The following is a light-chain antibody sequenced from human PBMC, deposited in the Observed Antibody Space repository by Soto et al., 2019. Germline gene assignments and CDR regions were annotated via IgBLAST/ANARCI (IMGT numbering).Light chain of an antibody. CDR2: DTS. CDR3: QQTRSYPST. V-gene: IGKV3-15*01. J-gene: IGKJ4*01. CDR1: HSVGST. Sequence: ETVMTQSPATLSVSPGESATLSCRASHSVGSTLAWYQQKPGQAPRLLMYDTSTRATGIPARFSGSGSGTDFTLTISSLQAEDFATYYCQQTRSYPSTFGGGTKVDIK.